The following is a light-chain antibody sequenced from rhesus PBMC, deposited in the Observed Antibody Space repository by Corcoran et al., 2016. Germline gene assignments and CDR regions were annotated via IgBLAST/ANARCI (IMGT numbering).Light chain of an antibody. V-gene: IGLV3-25*02. CDR3: QVWDSSSKYI. CDR2: ADS. CDR1: NIRSKN. J-gene: IGLJ1*01. Sequence: SYELHQPPSVSAASGQTARFSCGGDNIRSKNVHWYQQKPAQAPVLVIYADSKGTSGNPERFYGSNAGNTATLTISRVEAGDDADYYCQVWDSSSKYIFGAGTRRTAL.